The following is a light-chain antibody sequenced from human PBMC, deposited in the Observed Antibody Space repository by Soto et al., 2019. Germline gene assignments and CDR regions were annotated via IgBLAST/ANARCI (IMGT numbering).Light chain of an antibody. CDR1: QCISSSTY. J-gene: IGKJ1*01. Sequence: EIVLTQSPGTLSLSPGERATLSCRASQCISSSTYVAWYQQIPGQAPRLLIYDSSIRATGIPDRFSGSGSGTDFTLTISRLEPEDFAVYFCQQYGRPPKTFGLGTKVDIK. V-gene: IGKV3-20*01. CDR2: DSS. CDR3: QQYGRPPKT.